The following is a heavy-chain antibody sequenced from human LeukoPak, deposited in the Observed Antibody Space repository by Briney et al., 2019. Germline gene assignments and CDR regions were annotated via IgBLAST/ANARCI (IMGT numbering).Heavy chain of an antibody. CDR3: ARARNGTLKY. V-gene: IGHV3-30*01. D-gene: IGHD1-26*01. CDR2: ISYDGNHK. CDR1: GFTFSHYA. J-gene: IGHJ4*02. Sequence: GGSLRLSCAASGFTFSHYAMHWVRQAPGKGPEWVAVISYDGNHKYYADSVKGRFTISRDNSKNTLYVQMNSLRAEDTAVYYCARARNGTLKYWGQGTLVTVCS.